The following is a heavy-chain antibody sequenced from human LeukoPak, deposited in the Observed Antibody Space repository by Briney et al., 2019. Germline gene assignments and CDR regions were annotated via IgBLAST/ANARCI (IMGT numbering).Heavy chain of an antibody. J-gene: IGHJ4*02. CDR3: ARPRDYYGSGTNYFDY. CDR1: GGSISSSSYY. CDR2: IYYSGST. Sequence: PSETLSLTCTVSGGSISSSSYYWGWIRQPPGKGLEWIGSIYYSGSTYYNPSLKSRVTISVDTSKNQFPLKLSSVTAADTAVYYCARPRDYYGSGTNYFDYWGQGTLVTVSS. V-gene: IGHV4-39*01. D-gene: IGHD3-10*01.